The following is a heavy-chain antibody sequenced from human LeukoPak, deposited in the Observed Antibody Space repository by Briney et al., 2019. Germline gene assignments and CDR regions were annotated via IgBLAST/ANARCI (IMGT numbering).Heavy chain of an antibody. CDR3: VRDGHDSSGYYWAWSFDL. J-gene: IGHJ2*01. CDR2: ITSSSSYI. Sequence: KTGGSLRLSCAASGFTFSSYSMNWVRQSPGKGLEWVSSITSSSSYIYYADSVKGRFTNPRDNAKNSLYLQMNSLRAEDTAVYYCVRDGHDSSGYYWAWSFDLWGRGTLVTVSS. D-gene: IGHD3-22*01. CDR1: GFTFSSYS. V-gene: IGHV3-21*01.